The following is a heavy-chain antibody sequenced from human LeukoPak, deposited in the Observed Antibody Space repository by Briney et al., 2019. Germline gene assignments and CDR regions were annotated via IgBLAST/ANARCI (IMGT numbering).Heavy chain of an antibody. J-gene: IGHJ6*02. V-gene: IGHV3-48*04. CDR2: ISSSSSTI. CDR1: GFTFSSYS. CDR3: ARGTYYYYGMDV. Sequence: GGSLRLSCAASGFTFSSYSMNWVRQAPGKGLEWVSYISSSSSTIYYADSVKGRFTISRDNAKNTLYLQMNSLRAEDTAVYYCARGTYYYYGMDVWGQGTTVTVSS.